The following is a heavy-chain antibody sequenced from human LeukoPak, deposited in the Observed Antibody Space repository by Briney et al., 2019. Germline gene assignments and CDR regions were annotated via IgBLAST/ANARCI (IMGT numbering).Heavy chain of an antibody. CDR2: ISYDGSNK. D-gene: IGHD2-8*01. CDR1: GFTFSSYA. J-gene: IGHJ6*04. Sequence: GRSLRLSCAASGFTFSSYAMHWVRQAPGKGLEWVAVISYDGSNKYYADSVKGRFTISRDNSKNTLYLQMNSLRAEDTAVYYCARNGHGYYYYYGMDVWGKGTTVTVSS. CDR3: ARNGHGYYYYYGMDV. V-gene: IGHV3-30*04.